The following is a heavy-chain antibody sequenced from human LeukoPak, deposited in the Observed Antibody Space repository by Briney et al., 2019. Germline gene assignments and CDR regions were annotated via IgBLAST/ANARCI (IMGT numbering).Heavy chain of an antibody. CDR2: INTNTGNP. V-gene: IGHV7-4-1*02. D-gene: IGHD2-8*01. J-gene: IGHJ5*02. CDR3: ARGAIVRMIQLDP. CDR1: GYTFTSYA. Sequence: ASVKVSCKTSGYTFTSYAMNWVRQAPGQGLEWMGWINTNTGNPAYAQGFTGRFVFSLDTSVSTAYLQISSLKAEDTAVYYCARGAIVRMIQLDPWGQGTLVTVSS.